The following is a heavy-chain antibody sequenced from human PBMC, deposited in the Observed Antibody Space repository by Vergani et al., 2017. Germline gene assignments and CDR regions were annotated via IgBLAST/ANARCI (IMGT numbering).Heavy chain of an antibody. CDR1: GFSFNTYG. Sequence: VQLVETGGGVVQPGGSLRLYYATSGFSFNTYGAHWVRQARGTGLEGLAIIWYDGSNKYYANSVKGRFTISRDNSQSTVNLQMNSLRVDDTAVYYCAIDLGGCNCISCSYYMDVWGKGTTVTV. J-gene: IGHJ6*03. D-gene: IGHD2/OR15-2a*01. CDR3: AIDLGGCNCISCSYYMDV. V-gene: IGHV3-33*01. CDR2: IWYDGSNK.